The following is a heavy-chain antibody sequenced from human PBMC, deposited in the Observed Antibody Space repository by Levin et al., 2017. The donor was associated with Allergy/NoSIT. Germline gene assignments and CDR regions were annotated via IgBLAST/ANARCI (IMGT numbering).Heavy chain of an antibody. D-gene: IGHD3-22*01. Sequence: GESLKISCKASGYTFTSYYIHWMRQAPGQGLEWMGIINPSGGSTSYAQKFQGRVTVTRDTSTSTLYMDLSSLRSEDTAVYYCARVHYDNTLGAFDIWGQGTMVTVSS. CDR3: ARVHYDNTLGAFDI. CDR1: GYTFTSYY. CDR2: INPSGGST. V-gene: IGHV1-46*01. J-gene: IGHJ3*02.